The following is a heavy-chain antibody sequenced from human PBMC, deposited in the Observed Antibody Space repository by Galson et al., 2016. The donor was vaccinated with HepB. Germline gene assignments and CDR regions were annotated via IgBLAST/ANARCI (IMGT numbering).Heavy chain of an antibody. CDR1: GFIFSNYG. CDR2: IWYDGSNK. J-gene: IGHJ6*02. Sequence: LRLSCAASGFIFSNYGMHWVRQAPGKGLEWVAVIWYDGSNKYYADSVKGRFTISRDNSKNTLYLQTNSLRAKDTAVYYCARARPLRARNSMDVWGQGTTVTVSS. CDR3: ARARPLRARNSMDV. V-gene: IGHV3-33*01. D-gene: IGHD3-10*01.